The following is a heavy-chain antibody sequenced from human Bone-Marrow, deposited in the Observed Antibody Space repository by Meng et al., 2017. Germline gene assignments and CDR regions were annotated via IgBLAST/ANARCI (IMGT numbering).Heavy chain of an antibody. J-gene: IGHJ1*01. Sequence: QLQHNRWAPGGLMPSASLSPTFAVYGGSFSGYCWSWIRQPPGKGLEWIGEINHSGSTNYNPSLKSRVTISVDTSKIQFSLKLSSVTAADTAVYYCARGTRPLLFQHWGQGTLVTVSS. D-gene: IGHD1-1*01. V-gene: IGHV4-34*01. CDR2: INHSGST. CDR3: ARGTRPLLFQH. CDR1: GGSFSGYC.